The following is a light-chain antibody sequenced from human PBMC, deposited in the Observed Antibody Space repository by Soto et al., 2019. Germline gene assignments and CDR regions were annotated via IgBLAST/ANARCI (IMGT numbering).Light chain of an antibody. CDR3: QSFDNSLSGSRV. J-gene: IGLJ1*01. CDR1: SSNIGAGYD. V-gene: IGLV1-40*01. Sequence: QPVLTQPPSVSGAPGQRVTISCTGSSSNIGAGYDVHWYKQLPGTAPKVLIYGNNNRPSGVPDRFSGSKSGTSASLAITGLQAEDEADYYCQSFDNSLSGSRVFGTGTKLTV. CDR2: GNN.